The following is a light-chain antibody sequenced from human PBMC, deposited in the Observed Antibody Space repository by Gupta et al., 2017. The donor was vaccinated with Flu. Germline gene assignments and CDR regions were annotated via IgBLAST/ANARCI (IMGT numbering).Light chain of an antibody. CDR2: STS. J-gene: IGLJ3*02. CDR1: TGAVTSGYY. Sequence: GGTVTLTCDSSTGAVTSGYYPNWFQQKPEQDPRALIDSTSNKHAWTPARFSGSLLGGKAALTLAGVEAEDEAEYYCLRDDGGWVFGGGTKLTVL. CDR3: LRDDGGWV. V-gene: IGLV7-43*01.